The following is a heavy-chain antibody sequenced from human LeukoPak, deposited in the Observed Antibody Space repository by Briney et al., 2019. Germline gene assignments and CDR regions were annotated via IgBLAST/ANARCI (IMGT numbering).Heavy chain of an antibody. CDR1: GFTFSSYA. J-gene: IGHJ1*01. V-gene: IGHV3-23*01. CDR3: AKDDYYDSSGYAKYFQH. D-gene: IGHD3-22*01. CDR2: ISGSCGGT. Sequence: GGSLRLSCAASGFTFSSYAMSWVRQAPGKGLEWVSAISGSCGGTYYADSVKGRFTIYRDNSKNTLYLQMNSLRAEDTAVYYCAKDDYYDSSGYAKYFQHWGQGTLVTVSS.